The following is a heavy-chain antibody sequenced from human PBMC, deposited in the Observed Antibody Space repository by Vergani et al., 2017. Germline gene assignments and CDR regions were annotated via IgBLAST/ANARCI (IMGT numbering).Heavy chain of an antibody. CDR1: GGSFSGYY. Sequence: QVQLQQWGAGLLKPSETLSLTCAVYGGSFSGYYWSWIRQPPGKGLEWIGEINHSGSTNYNPSLKSRVTIAVDTSKNQFSLKLSSVTAADTAVYYCARDLLSGSLLEKGAFDIWGQGTMVTVSS. CDR2: INHSGST. J-gene: IGHJ3*02. D-gene: IGHD1-26*01. CDR3: ARDLLSGSLLEKGAFDI. V-gene: IGHV4-34*01.